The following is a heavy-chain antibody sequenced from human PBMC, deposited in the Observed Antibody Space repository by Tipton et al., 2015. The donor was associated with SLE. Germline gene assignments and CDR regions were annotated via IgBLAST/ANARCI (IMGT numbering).Heavy chain of an antibody. D-gene: IGHD7-27*01. CDR3: AREPNGGYGSFDD. Sequence: GLVKPSETLSLICTVSGDSISANSYHWGWVRQPPGKGLEWIGNVYYSGSTYYSASLRSRVTISLDRSKNHFSLTLNSVTAADTAVYYCAREPNGGYGSFDDWGLGALVTVSS. V-gene: IGHV4-39*07. J-gene: IGHJ4*02. CDR1: GDSISANSYH. CDR2: VYYSGST.